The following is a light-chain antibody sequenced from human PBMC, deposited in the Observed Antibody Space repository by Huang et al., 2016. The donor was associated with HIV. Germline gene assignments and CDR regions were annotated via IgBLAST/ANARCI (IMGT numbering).Light chain of an antibody. V-gene: IGKV3-20*01. Sequence: IVLTQSPGTLSLSSGERATLSCRASQSLTYNNLAWYQQKPGQAPRLLVYAAATMATGIPDRCSGSGSGSDFTLTISRLEPEDFAVYFCLQYATSPRTFGQGTKVEIK. CDR3: LQYATSPRT. CDR1: QSLTYNN. J-gene: IGKJ1*01. CDR2: AAA.